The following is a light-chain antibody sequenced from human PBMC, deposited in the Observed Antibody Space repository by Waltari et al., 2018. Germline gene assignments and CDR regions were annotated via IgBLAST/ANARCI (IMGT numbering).Light chain of an antibody. J-gene: IGKJ1*01. V-gene: IGKV1-39*01. Sequence: DIQMTQSPSSVSASVGDRVTITCRASQNIGSYLSWYQQKPGKAPNLLIYSASSLQSGVPSRFIGSGSATDFTLTINSLQPDDFATYYCQQSSSYPPTFGQGTQV. CDR2: SAS. CDR3: QQSSSYPPT. CDR1: QNIGSY.